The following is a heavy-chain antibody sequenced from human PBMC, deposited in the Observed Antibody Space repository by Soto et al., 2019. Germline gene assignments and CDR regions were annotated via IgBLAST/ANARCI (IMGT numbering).Heavy chain of an antibody. D-gene: IGHD3-16*01. V-gene: IGHV4-31*03. Sequence: SETLSLTCTVSGGSISTGSYYWSWIRQHPGKGLELIGYIYHTESTYYNPSLKSRLTISVDTSMNHFSLRLTSVTAADTAVYYCARGHSKKPFIPRGWFDPWGQGNLVTVSS. CDR3: ARGHSKKPFIPRGWFDP. CDR2: IYHTEST. J-gene: IGHJ5*02. CDR1: GGSISTGSYY.